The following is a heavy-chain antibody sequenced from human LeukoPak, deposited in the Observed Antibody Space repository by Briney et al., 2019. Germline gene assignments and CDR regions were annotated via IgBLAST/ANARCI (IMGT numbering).Heavy chain of an antibody. J-gene: IGHJ4*02. CDR2: INQDGREK. CDR3: AKGRDYGDF. Sequence: PGGPLTLSCTVSGFPFSSYWMTWVRQVPGKGLQWVANINQDGREKYYMDSMKGRLNISRDNTENSVFLQLTSLRPEDTGIYFCAKGRDYGDFWGQGTLVAVSS. CDR1: GFPFSSYW. V-gene: IGHV3-7*01.